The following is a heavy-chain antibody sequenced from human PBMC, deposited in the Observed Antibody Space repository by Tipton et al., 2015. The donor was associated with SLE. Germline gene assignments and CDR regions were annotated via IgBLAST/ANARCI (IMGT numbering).Heavy chain of an antibody. CDR3: ARGRVMV. J-gene: IGHJ4*02. V-gene: IGHV4-59*11. CDR2: IYYSGSI. D-gene: IGHD2-8*01. Sequence: TLSLTCTVSGGSISSHYWSWIRQPPGKGLEWIGYIYYSGSISYNPSLKSRVTISVDTSKNQFSLKLSSVTAADTAVYYCARGRVMVWGQGTLVTVSS. CDR1: GGSISSHY.